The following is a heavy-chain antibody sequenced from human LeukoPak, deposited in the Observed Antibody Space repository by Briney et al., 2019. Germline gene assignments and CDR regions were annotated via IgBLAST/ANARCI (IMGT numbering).Heavy chain of an antibody. J-gene: IGHJ5*02. CDR1: GGSISSGTNN. Sequence: PSETLSLTCTVSGGSISSGTNNWGWIRQPPGKGLEWIGSIYYSGSNDYNPSLKGRVTISVDTSRNQFSLNLRSVTAADTALYYCVRWNDQWFDPWGQGTLVTVSS. CDR2: IYYSGSN. V-gene: IGHV4-39*01. CDR3: VRWNDQWFDP. D-gene: IGHD1-1*01.